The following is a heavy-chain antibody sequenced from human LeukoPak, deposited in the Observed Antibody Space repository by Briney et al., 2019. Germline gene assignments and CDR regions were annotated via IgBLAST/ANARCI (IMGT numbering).Heavy chain of an antibody. CDR1: GGTFSSYA. Sequence: GASVKVSCKASGGTFSSYAISWVRQAPGQGLEWMGGIIPIFGTANYAQKFQGRVTITADKSTSTAYMELSSLRAEDTAVYYCAKSKGEYGADLDYWGQGTLVTVSS. CDR2: IIPIFGTA. J-gene: IGHJ4*02. CDR3: AKSKGEYGADLDY. V-gene: IGHV1-69*06. D-gene: IGHD4-17*01.